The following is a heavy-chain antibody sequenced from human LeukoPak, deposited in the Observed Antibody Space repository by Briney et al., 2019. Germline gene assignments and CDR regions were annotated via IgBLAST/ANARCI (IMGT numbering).Heavy chain of an antibody. D-gene: IGHD5-12*01. CDR1: GGSISSSSYY. V-gene: IGHV4-39*07. CDR2: IYYSGST. Sequence: PSETLSLTCTVSGGSISSSSYYWGWIRQPPGKGLEWIGSIYYSGSTYYNPSLKSRVTISVDTSKNQFSLKLSSVTAADTAVYYCARGRSGPFDYWGQGTLVTVSS. J-gene: IGHJ4*02. CDR3: ARGRSGPFDY.